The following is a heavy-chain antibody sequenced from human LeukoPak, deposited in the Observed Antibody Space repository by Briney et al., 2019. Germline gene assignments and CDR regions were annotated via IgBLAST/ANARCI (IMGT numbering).Heavy chain of an antibody. CDR3: AKGSSPFDY. CDR2: ISANGGGT. CDR1: GFTFSNYA. V-gene: IGHV3-23*01. J-gene: IGHJ4*02. D-gene: IGHD6-13*01. Sequence: GGSLRLSCAASGFTFSNYAMSWVRQAPGKGLEWVSAISANGGGTYYADSVKGRFTISRDNSKNTLYLQMNSLRAEDTAVYYCAKGSSPFDYWGQGTLVTVFS.